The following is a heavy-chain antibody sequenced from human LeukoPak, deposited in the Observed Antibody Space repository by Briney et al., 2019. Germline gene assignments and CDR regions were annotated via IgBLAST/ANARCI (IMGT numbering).Heavy chain of an antibody. CDR1: GFTFSSYS. V-gene: IGHV3-21*01. J-gene: IGHJ4*02. Sequence: GGSLRLSCAASGFTFSSYSMNWVRQAPGKGLEWVSSISSSSSYIYCADSVKGRFTISRDNAKNSLYLQMNSLRAEDTAVYYCARGVGLRETGQGSSSSFDYWGQGTLVTVSS. D-gene: IGHD6-13*01. CDR3: ARGVGLRETGQGSSSSFDY. CDR2: ISSSSSYI.